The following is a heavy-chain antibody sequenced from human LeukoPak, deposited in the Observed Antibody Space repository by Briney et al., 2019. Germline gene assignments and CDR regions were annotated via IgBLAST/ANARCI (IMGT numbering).Heavy chain of an antibody. CDR2: INPNSGGT. J-gene: IGHJ4*02. CDR1: GHTFTGYY. Sequence: ASVKVSCKASGHTFTGYYMHWVRQAPGQGLEWMGWINPNSGGTNYAQKFQGRVTMTRDTSISTAYMELSRLRSDDTAVYYCARDGGRVSSWYLGSSDYWGQGTLVTVSS. V-gene: IGHV1-2*02. D-gene: IGHD6-13*01. CDR3: ARDGGRVSSWYLGSSDY.